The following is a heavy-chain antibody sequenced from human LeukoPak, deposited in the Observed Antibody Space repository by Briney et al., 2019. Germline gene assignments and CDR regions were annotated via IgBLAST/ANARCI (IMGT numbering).Heavy chain of an antibody. CDR1: GFTFSSYG. D-gene: IGHD3-10*01. J-gene: IGHJ4*02. Sequence: GGTLRLSCAASGFTFSSYGMHWVRQAPGKGLEWVAFIRYDGSNKYYADSVKGRFTISRDNSKNTLYLQMNSLRPEDTAVYHCAKDWGNYFASGSSYLDYWGQGTLVTASS. V-gene: IGHV3-30*02. CDR3: AKDWGNYFASGSSYLDY. CDR2: IRYDGSNK.